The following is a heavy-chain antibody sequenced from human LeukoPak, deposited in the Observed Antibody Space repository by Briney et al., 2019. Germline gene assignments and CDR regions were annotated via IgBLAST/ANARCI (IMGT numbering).Heavy chain of an antibody. J-gene: IGHJ4*02. CDR1: GYTFTGYY. CDR3: ARGEGIVVVPAAIRD. V-gene: IGHV1-2*02. CDR2: INPNSGGT. D-gene: IGHD2-2*02. Sequence: GASVKVSCKASGYTFTGYYMHWVRQAPGQGLEWMGWINPNSGGTNYAQKFQGRVTMTRDTSISTAYMELSRLRSDDTAVYYCARGEGIVVVPAAIRDWGQGTLVTVSS.